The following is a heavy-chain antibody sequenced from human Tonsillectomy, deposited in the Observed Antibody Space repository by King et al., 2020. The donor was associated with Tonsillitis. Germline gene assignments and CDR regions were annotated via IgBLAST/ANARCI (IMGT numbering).Heavy chain of an antibody. CDR1: GFTFSSYS. J-gene: IGHJ3*02. CDR3: ARPEGGYDSSNDVFDI. D-gene: IGHD3-22*01. CDR2: ISSSSSTI. V-gene: IGHV3-48*01. Sequence: VQLVESGGGLVQPGGSLRLSCAASGFTFSSYSMNWVRQAPGKGLEWGSYISSSSSTIYYADSVMGRFTISRDNAKHSLYLHMNSLRAEDTAVYYCARPEGGYDSSNDVFDIWGQGTMVTVSS.